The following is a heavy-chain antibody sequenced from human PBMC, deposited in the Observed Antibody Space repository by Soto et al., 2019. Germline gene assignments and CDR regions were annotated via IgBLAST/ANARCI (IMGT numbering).Heavy chain of an antibody. D-gene: IGHD6-13*01. J-gene: IGHJ1*01. Sequence: VQLQQWGAGLLKPSETLSLTCAVYGGSFSGYCWSWIRQTPGERLEWVGDICHGGGANYNPSLTSRASFSMDPSKNQFSLKLNSVMAADTAVYYCAGYSNSWSKYVKHWGRGSLVTVSS. V-gene: IGHV4-34*01. CDR3: AGYSNSWSKYVKH. CDR1: GGSFSGYC. CDR2: ICHGGGA.